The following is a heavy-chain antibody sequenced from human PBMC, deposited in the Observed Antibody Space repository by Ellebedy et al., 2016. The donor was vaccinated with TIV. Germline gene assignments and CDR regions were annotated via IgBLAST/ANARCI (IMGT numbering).Heavy chain of an antibody. CDR3: AKPMGPGGRFDAFDI. Sequence: GESLKISXAASGFIFSNYAMSWVRQAPGKGLEWVSAITGIGTSTYYADSVKGRFTISRDNSKNTLSLQMNSLRADDTAIYYCAKPMGPGGRFDAFDIWGQGTLVTVSS. CDR1: GFIFSNYA. J-gene: IGHJ3*02. CDR2: ITGIGTST. D-gene: IGHD3-16*01. V-gene: IGHV3-23*01.